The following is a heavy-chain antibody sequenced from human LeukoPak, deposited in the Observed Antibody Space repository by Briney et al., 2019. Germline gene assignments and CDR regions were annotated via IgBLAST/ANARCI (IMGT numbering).Heavy chain of an antibody. CDR2: ISYSGST. CDR3: ARVGRGDHTWGSYYFDH. J-gene: IGHJ4*02. V-gene: IGHV4-59*01. D-gene: IGHD3-16*01. CDR1: GDSISSYR. Sequence: PSETLSLTCTVSGDSISSYRWSWIRQPPGKGLEWIGYISYSGSTNYNPSLKSRVTISVDTSKNQFSLKLSSVTAADTAVYYCARVGRGDHTWGSYYFDHWGQGTLVTVSS.